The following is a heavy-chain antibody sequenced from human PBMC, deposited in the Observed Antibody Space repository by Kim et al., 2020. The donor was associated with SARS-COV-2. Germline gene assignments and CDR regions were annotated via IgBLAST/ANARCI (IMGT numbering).Heavy chain of an antibody. J-gene: IGHJ4*02. CDR1: GFTFSSYW. CDR2: IKQDGSEK. D-gene: IGHD5-18*01. CDR3: ATEIQLWSVGDFDY. Sequence: GGSLRLSCAASGFTFSSYWMSWVRQAPGKGLEWVANIKQDGSEKYYVDSVKGRFTISRDNAKNSLYLQMNSLRAEDTAVYYCATEIQLWSVGDFDYWGQGTLVTVSS. V-gene: IGHV3-7*03.